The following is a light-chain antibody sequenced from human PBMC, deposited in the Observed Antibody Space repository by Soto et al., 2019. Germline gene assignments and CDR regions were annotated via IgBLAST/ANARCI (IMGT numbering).Light chain of an antibody. CDR2: DVS. CDR1: SSDVGGYDY. V-gene: IGLV2-14*03. CDR3: SSYTTSSPYV. Sequence: QSALTQPASVSGSPGQSITISCTGTSSDVGGYDYVSWYKHPPGKAPKLVIYDVSYRPSGVSDRFSGSKSGNTASLTISGLQAEDEAEYYCSSYTTSSPYVFGTGTKVTVL. J-gene: IGLJ1*01.